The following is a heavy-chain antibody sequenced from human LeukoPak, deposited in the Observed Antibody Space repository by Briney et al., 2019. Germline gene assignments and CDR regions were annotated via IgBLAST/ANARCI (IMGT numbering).Heavy chain of an antibody. D-gene: IGHD1-26*01. CDR1: GGSISSSNW. CDR3: ARRKEGDYFFDY. J-gene: IGHJ4*02. V-gene: IGHV4-4*02. CDR2: IYHSGST. Sequence: SETLSLTCAVSGGSISSSNWWSWVRRPPGKGLEWIGEIYHSGSTNYNPTLKSRVTISVDKSKNQFSLKLSSVTAADTAVYYCARRKEGDYFFDYWGQGALVTVSS.